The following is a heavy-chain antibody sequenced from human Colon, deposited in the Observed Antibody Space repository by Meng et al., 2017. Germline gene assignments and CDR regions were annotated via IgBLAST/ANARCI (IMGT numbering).Heavy chain of an antibody. CDR1: GYTFTSYG. Sequence: ASVKVSCKASGYTFTSYGISWVRQAPGQGLEWMGWISAYNGNTNYAQKLQGRVTMTTDTSTSTAYMELRSLRSDDTAVYYCASAVHDSSGYYFSTSWYFDLWGRGTLVTVSS. J-gene: IGHJ2*01. V-gene: IGHV1-18*01. D-gene: IGHD3-22*01. CDR2: ISAYNGNT. CDR3: ASAVHDSSGYYFSTSWYFDL.